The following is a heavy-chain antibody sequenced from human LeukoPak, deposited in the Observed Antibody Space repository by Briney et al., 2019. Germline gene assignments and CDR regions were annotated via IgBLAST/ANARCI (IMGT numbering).Heavy chain of an antibody. Sequence: ASVKVSCKASGGTFSSYAISWVRQAPGQGLEWMGRIIPILGIANYAHKFQGRVTITADKSTSTAYMELSSLRSEDTAVYYCARPGYSGYDRYDYWGQGTLVTVSS. J-gene: IGHJ4*02. D-gene: IGHD5-12*01. V-gene: IGHV1-69*04. CDR1: GGTFSSYA. CDR3: ARPGYSGYDRYDY. CDR2: IIPILGIA.